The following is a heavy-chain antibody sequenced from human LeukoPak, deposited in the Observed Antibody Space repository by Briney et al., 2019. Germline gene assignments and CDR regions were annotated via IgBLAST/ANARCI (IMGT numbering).Heavy chain of an antibody. D-gene: IGHD2-21*01. J-gene: IGHJ4*02. Sequence: GGSLRLSCAASGFTFSRYITNWVRQAPGKGLEWISSIRNSTSHIFYADSVKGRFFVSRDNAQNLLFLHMNSLRAEDTAIYYCARVQSSIVMSPIPTFDYWGQGNLVTVSS. V-gene: IGHV3-21*06. CDR2: IRNSTSHI. CDR3: ARVQSSIVMSPIPTFDY. CDR1: GFTFSRYI.